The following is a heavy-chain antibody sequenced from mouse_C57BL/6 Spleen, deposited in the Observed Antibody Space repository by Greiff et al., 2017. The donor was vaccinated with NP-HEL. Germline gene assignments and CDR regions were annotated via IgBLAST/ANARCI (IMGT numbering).Heavy chain of an antibody. CDR3: ARSGNWSHGDY. V-gene: IGHV1-82*01. J-gene: IGHJ2*01. Sequence: VKLQQSGPELVKPGASVKISCKASGYAFSSSWMNWVKQRPGKGLEWIGRIYPGDGDTNYNGKFKGKATLTADKSSSTAYMQLSSLTSEDSAVYFCARSGNWSHGDYWGQGTTLTVSS. D-gene: IGHD4-1*01. CDR2: IYPGDGDT. CDR1: GYAFSSSW.